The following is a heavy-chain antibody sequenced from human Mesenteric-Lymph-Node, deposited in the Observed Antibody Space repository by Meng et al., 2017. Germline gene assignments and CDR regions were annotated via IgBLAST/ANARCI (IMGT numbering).Heavy chain of an antibody. CDR3: ARDRGSSGWSNWFDP. J-gene: IGHJ5*02. D-gene: IGHD6-13*01. CDR1: AYTISRYS. V-gene: IGHV7-4-1*02. CDR2: INTDTGKP. Sequence: QGDLLQSAGELKKPGATVKVSCEASAYTISRYSMHWVRQAPGRGREWMGWINTDTGKPTYAQGFTGRFVFSLDTSVRAAYLQISSLKAEDTAVYYCARDRGSSGWSNWFDPWGQGTLVTVSS.